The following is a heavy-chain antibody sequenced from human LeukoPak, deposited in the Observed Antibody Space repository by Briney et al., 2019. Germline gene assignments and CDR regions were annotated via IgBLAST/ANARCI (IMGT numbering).Heavy chain of an antibody. CDR2: IYSGGST. Sequence: PGGSLRLSCAASGFTFSSYSMNWVRQAPGRGLEWVSVIYSGGSTYYADSVKGRFTISRDNSKNTLYLQMNSLRAEDTAVYYCARDPYCSGGTCYPAPYYGLDVWGQGTTVTVSS. J-gene: IGHJ6*02. CDR1: GFTFSSYS. V-gene: IGHV3-66*01. CDR3: ARDPYCSGGTCYPAPYYGLDV. D-gene: IGHD2-15*01.